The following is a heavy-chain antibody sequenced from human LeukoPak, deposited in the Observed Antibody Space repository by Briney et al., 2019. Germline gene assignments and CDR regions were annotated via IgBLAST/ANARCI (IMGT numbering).Heavy chain of an antibody. D-gene: IGHD2-2*01. CDR2: ISAYNGNT. Sequence: ASVKVSCKASGYTFTSYGISWVRQAPGQGLEWMGWISAYNGNTNYAQKLQGRVTMTTDTSTSTAYMELRSLRSDDTAVYYCARGWASYCSSTSCQRRAFDIWGQGTMVTVSS. V-gene: IGHV1-18*01. CDR1: GYTFTSYG. J-gene: IGHJ3*02. CDR3: ARGWASYCSSTSCQRRAFDI.